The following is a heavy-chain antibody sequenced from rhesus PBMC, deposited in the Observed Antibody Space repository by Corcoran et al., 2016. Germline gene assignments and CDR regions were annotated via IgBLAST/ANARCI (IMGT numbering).Heavy chain of an antibody. V-gene: IGHV3-136*01. CDR1: GFTFSSYD. J-gene: IGHJ4*01. CDR2: ISYTGKTL. D-gene: IGHD2-27*01. Sequence: EVQLVESGGGLVQPGGSLRLSCAASGFTFSSYDMSWVRQAPGKGLEWVSYISYTGKTLYYADSVKGRFTISRDNAKNSLSLQMSSLRAEDTAVYYCTRGSYCSGIYCYVLDYWGQGVLVTVSS. CDR3: TRGSYCSGIYCYVLDY.